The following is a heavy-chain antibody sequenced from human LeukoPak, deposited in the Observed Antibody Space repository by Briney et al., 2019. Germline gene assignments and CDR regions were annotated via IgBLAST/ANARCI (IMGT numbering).Heavy chain of an antibody. CDR2: IYYSGST. J-gene: IGHJ5*02. CDR1: GGSISSSSYY. V-gene: IGHV4-39*01. Sequence: SETLSLTCTVSGGSISSSSYYWGWIRQPPGKGLEWIGSIYYSGSTYYNPSLKSRVTISVDTSKNQFSLKLSSVTAADTAVYYCARHLYYVFWGGNLYNWFAPWGKGTLVTVSS. D-gene: IGHD3-3*01. CDR3: ARHLYYVFWGGNLYNWFAP.